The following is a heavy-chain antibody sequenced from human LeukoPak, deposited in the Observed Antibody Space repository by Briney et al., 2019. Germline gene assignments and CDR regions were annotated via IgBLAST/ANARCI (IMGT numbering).Heavy chain of an antibody. D-gene: IGHD1-26*01. CDR1: GFTFSSSA. CDR3: AKYGGSSATVNWFDP. J-gene: IGHJ5*02. CDR2: VSGSGVTT. V-gene: IGHV3-23*01. Sequence: GGSLRLSCVAPGFTFSSSAMSGVRKAPGKGLEWVSVVSGSGVTTYYADSVKGRFTISRDNSKNTLYLQMNSLRAEDTAVYYCAKYGGSSATVNWFDPWGQGTLVTVSS.